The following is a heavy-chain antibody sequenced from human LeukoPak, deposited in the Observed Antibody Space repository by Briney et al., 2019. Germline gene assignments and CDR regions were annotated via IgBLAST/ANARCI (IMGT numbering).Heavy chain of an antibody. V-gene: IGHV1-18*04. CDR2: ISAYNGNT. J-gene: IGHJ4*02. CDR1: GYTFNSHG. Sequence: GASVKVSCKASGYTFNSHGISWVRQAPGQGLEWMGWISAYNGNTNYAQKLQGRVTMTTDTSTGTAYMELRSLRSDDTAVYYCARGGAHTAMVTSVYYWGQGTLVTVSS. D-gene: IGHD5-18*01. CDR3: ARGGAHTAMVTSVYY.